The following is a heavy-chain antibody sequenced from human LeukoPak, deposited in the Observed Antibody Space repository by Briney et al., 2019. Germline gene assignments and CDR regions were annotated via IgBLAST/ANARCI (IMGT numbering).Heavy chain of an antibody. CDR1: GFTFDHYA. D-gene: IGHD2-2*02. V-gene: IGHV3-9*03. J-gene: IGHJ4*02. CDR3: ARVVPAAIQDYYFDY. Sequence: PGRSLRLSCAASGFTFDHYAMHWVRQAPGKGLEWVSGISWNSGSIGYADSVKGRFTISRDNAKNSLYLQMNSLRAEDMALYYCARVVPAAIQDYYFDYWGQGTLVTVSS. CDR2: ISWNSGSI.